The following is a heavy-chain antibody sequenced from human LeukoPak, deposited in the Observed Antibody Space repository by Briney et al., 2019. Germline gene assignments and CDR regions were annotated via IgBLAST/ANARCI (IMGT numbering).Heavy chain of an antibody. J-gene: IGHJ4*02. CDR1: GFTFSDYY. V-gene: IGHV3-11*01. CDR2: ISSSGSTI. Sequence: PGGSLRLSCAASGFTFSDYYMSWIRQAPGKGLEWVSYISSSGSTIYYADSVKGRFTISRDNAKNSLYLQMSSLRAEDTAVYYCTKEHDYSNLAEDYWGQGTLVTVSS. CDR3: TKEHDYSNLAEDY. D-gene: IGHD4-11*01.